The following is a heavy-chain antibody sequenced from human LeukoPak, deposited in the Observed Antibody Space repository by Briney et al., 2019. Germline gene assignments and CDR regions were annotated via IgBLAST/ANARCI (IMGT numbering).Heavy chain of an antibody. Sequence: PSETLSLTCRVSGASINSGSNYWGWIRQPPGKTLEWIGSIYSSGSTYYNPSLKSRVIIMIDTPKNHFSLTLSSVTAADTAVYYCASPPGYGGSYRSFDIWGQGTMVTVSS. CDR2: IYSSGST. V-gene: IGHV4-39*07. D-gene: IGHD1-26*01. CDR3: ASPPGYGGSYRSFDI. J-gene: IGHJ3*02. CDR1: GASINSGSNY.